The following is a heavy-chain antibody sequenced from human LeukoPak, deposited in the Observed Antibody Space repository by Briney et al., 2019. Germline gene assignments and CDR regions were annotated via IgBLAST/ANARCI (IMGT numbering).Heavy chain of an antibody. Sequence: SQTLSLTCTVSGDSVTSGGYFWTWIRQHPGKGLEWIGYISNSGTTSYNPSLKSRVSISVDTSNNQFSLRLSSVTAADTAVYYCARGSLTYYDSSGYYYRAFDIWGQGTMVTVSS. CDR3: ARGSLTYYDSSGYYYRAFDI. CDR1: GDSVTSGGYF. CDR2: ISNSGTT. J-gene: IGHJ3*02. V-gene: IGHV4-31*03. D-gene: IGHD3-22*01.